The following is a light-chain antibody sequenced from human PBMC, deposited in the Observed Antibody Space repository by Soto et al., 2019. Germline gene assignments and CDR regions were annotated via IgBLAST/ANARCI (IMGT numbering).Light chain of an antibody. CDR3: QQVESYPST. J-gene: IGKJ4*01. CDR2: AAS. Sequence: HLTQTPSSLSASVGDRVTITCRASQGISSFLAWYQQTPGKAPKLVIYAASSLQSGVPSRFSGSGLGTDFTLTITSLQPEDFATYYCQQVESYPSTFGGGTKVDIK. V-gene: IGKV1-9*01. CDR1: QGISSF.